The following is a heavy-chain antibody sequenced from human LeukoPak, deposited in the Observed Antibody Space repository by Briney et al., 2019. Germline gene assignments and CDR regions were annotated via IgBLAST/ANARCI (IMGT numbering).Heavy chain of an antibody. D-gene: IGHD6-19*01. CDR2: INTNTGNP. J-gene: IGHJ5*02. V-gene: IGHV7-4-1*02. Sequence: ASVKVSCKASGYTFTSYAMNWVRQAPGQGLEWMGWINTNTGNPTYAQGFTGRFVFSLDTSVSTAYLQISSLKAEDTAVYYCASSRGIAVAGHLNWFDPWGQGTLVTVSS. CDR3: ASSRGIAVAGHLNWFDP. CDR1: GYTFTSYA.